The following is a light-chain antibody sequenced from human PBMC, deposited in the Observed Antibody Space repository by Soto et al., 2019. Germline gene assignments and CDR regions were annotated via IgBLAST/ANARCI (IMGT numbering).Light chain of an antibody. V-gene: IGLV2-14*01. Sequence: QSVLTQPASVSGSPGQSITISCTGTSSDVGGYNYVSWYQQHPGKAPKLMIYDVSNRPSGVSNRFSGSKSGNTASLTISGLQAEDEADYYCSSYTSSSDVVFGGGTKLIVL. CDR2: DVS. CDR3: SSYTSSSDVV. CDR1: SSDVGGYNY. J-gene: IGLJ2*01.